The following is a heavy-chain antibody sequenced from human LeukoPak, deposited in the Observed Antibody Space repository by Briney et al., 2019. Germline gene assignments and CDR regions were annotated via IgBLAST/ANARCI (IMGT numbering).Heavy chain of an antibody. CDR1: GCTFSSYA. Sequence: PGGSLRLSCAASGCTFSSYAMSWVRQAPGKGLGWVSAISGSGGSTYYADSVKGRFTISRDNSKNTLYLQMNSLRAEDTAVYYCAKVSGRRYDFWSGYYEGWFDPWGQGTLVTVSS. V-gene: IGHV3-23*01. CDR2: ISGSGGST. D-gene: IGHD3-3*01. CDR3: AKVSGRRYDFWSGYYEGWFDP. J-gene: IGHJ5*02.